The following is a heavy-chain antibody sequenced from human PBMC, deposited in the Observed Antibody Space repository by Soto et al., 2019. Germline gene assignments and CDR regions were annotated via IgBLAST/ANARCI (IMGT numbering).Heavy chain of an antibody. J-gene: IGHJ4*02. V-gene: IGHV3-30*18. CDR2: ISYDGSNK. CDR3: ANDPSYQRYGSSWRFDY. D-gene: IGHD6-13*01. Sequence: QVQLVESGGGVVQPGRSLRLSCAVSGFTFSSYGMHWVRQAPGKGLEWVAVISYDGSNKYYADSVKGRFTISRDNSKNPLYLQMNSLRAEDTAVYYCANDPSYQRYGSSWRFDYWGQGTLVTVSS. CDR1: GFTFSSYG.